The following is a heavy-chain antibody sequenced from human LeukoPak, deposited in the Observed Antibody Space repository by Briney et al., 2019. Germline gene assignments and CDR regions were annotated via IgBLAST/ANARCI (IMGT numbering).Heavy chain of an antibody. CDR3: AKAPLSRCTGAICYALDY. V-gene: IGHV3-30*02. Sequence: GGSLRLSCAASGFTFSSYGMHWVRQAPGKGLEWVAFIRYDGSNKYYADSVKGRFTISRDNSKNTLYLQMNSLRAEDAAVYYCAKAPLSRCTGAICYALDYWGQGTLVTVSS. D-gene: IGHD2-15*01. J-gene: IGHJ4*02. CDR2: IRYDGSNK. CDR1: GFTFSSYG.